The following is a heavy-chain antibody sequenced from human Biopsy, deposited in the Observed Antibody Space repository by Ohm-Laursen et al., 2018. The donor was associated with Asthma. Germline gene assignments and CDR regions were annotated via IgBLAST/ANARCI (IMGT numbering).Heavy chain of an antibody. CDR3: ARKAGSCISRTCYSLDF. V-gene: IGHV1-69*13. CDR2: INSVFGTT. J-gene: IGHJ4*02. D-gene: IGHD2-2*01. Sequence: GASVKVSCKSLGGTFNTYVIGWVRQAPGQGLEWMSGINSVFGTTTYPQKFQDRVTITADDSTGTVYMELSSLRSEDTAVYYCARKAGSCISRTCYSLDFWGQGTLVTVSS. CDR1: GGTFNTYV.